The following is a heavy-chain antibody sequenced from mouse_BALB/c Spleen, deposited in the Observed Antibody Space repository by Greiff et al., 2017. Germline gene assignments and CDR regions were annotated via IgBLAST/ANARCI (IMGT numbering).Heavy chain of an antibody. V-gene: IGHV1S29*02. D-gene: IGHD2-14*01. CDR2: IYPYNGGT. CDR1: GYTFTDYN. J-gene: IGHJ3*01. CDR3: ARGYDASWLAY. Sequence: VQLKESGPELVKPGASVKISCKASGYTFTDYNMHWVKQSHGKSLEWIGYIYPYNGGTGYNQKFKSKATLTVDNSSSTAYMELRSLTSEDSAVYYCARGYDASWLAYWGQGTLVTVSA.